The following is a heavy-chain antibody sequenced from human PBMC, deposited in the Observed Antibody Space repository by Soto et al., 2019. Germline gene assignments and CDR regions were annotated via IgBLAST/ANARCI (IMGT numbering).Heavy chain of an antibody. CDR3: ARDSEEYSSSWDSFDY. Sequence: SQTLSLTCAISGDSVSSNSAACNWIRQSPSRGLEWLGRTYYRSKWYNDYALSVNSRITINTDTSKNQFSLQLNSVTPEDTAVDYCARDSEEYSSSWDSFDYWGQGTLVTVSS. CDR1: GDSVSSNSAA. V-gene: IGHV6-1*01. CDR2: TYYRSKWYN. J-gene: IGHJ4*02. D-gene: IGHD6-6*01.